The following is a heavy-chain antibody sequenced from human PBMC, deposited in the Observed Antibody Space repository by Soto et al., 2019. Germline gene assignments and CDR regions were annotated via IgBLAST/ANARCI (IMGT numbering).Heavy chain of an antibody. V-gene: IGHV4-31*03. CDR1: GGSISSGGYY. CDR3: ARMVYCSSTSSSGWFDY. D-gene: IGHD2-2*01. J-gene: IGHJ4*02. CDR2: IYYSGST. Sequence: PSEALSLTCTVSGGSISSGGYYWSWIRQHPGKGLEWIGYIYYSGSTYYNPSLKSRVTISVDTSKNQFSLKLSSVTAADTAVYYCARMVYCSSTSSSGWFDYWGQGTLVTVSS.